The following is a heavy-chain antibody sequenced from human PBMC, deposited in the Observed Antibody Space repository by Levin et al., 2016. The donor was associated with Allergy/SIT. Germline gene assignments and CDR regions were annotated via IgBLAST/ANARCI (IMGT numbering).Heavy chain of an antibody. CDR2: IYYSGTT. CDR1: GGSINSYY. Sequence: SETLSLTCTVYGGSINSYYWTWIRQPPGKGLEWVGCIYYSGTTNYSPSLKSRLTMSVDTSKNQLSLNLTSVTAADTAVYFCARVSWFGELRYYFGMDLWGQGTTVTVSS. D-gene: IGHD3-10*01. J-gene: IGHJ6*02. CDR3: ARVSWFGELRYYFGMDL. V-gene: IGHV4-59*01.